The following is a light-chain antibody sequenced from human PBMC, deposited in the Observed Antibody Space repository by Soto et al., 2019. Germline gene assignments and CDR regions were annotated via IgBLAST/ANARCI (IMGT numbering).Light chain of an antibody. Sequence: DIVLTQSPGTLSFSPGERAPLSCSASQSVRSNYLAWYQQKHGQAPSLSLYGASSRATGIPDRFSGSGSGTDFTLTISRLETEDLAVYYGQHYGSSRKFGQGTKVDIK. V-gene: IGKV3-20*01. CDR2: GAS. J-gene: IGKJ1*01. CDR3: QHYGSSRK. CDR1: QSVRSNY.